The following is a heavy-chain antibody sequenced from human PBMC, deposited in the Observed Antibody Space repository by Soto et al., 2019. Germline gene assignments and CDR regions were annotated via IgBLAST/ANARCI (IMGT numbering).Heavy chain of an antibody. D-gene: IGHD3-10*01. V-gene: IGHV3-49*03. CDR2: IRSEAYGGTA. CDR1: GFTFRDYA. CDR3: SPLPRNRRGSPLNG. Sequence: GGSLRLSCFGSGFTFRDYALTWFRQTPGQGLECVGFIRSEAYGGTADYAASVQGRFSTSRDDFRGVAYLQMDSLKREDTGIYSRSPLPRNRRGSPLNGGGR. J-gene: IGHJ2*01.